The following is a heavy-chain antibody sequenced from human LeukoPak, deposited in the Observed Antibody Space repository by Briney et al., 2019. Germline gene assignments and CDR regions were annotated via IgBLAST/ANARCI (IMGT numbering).Heavy chain of an antibody. Sequence: PGGSLRLTCAASGFTFSSYGIHRVRQAPGKGLEWVAVISYDGSNKYYADSVKGRFTISRDNSKNTLYLQMNSLRPEDTAVYYCAKNQAWAFGSYLDYWGQGTLVTVSS. D-gene: IGHD3-16*02. CDR3: AKNQAWAFGSYLDY. J-gene: IGHJ4*02. CDR1: GFTFSSYG. V-gene: IGHV3-30*18. CDR2: ISYDGSNK.